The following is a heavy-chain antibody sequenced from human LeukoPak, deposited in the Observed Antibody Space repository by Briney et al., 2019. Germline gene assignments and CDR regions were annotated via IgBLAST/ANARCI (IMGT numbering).Heavy chain of an antibody. CDR1: GFTFSSYG. CDR2: ISYDESNK. CDR3: AKIPPEELLPFDY. Sequence: GGSLRLSCAASGFTFSSYGMHWVRQAPGKGLEWVAVISYDESNKYYVDSVKGRFTISRDIYKNTLYLQMNSLRAEDTAVYYCAKIPPEELLPFDYWGQGTLVTVSS. V-gene: IGHV3-30*18. D-gene: IGHD1-26*01. J-gene: IGHJ4*02.